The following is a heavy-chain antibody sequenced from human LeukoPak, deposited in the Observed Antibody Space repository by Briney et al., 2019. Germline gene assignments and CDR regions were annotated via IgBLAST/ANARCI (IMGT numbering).Heavy chain of an antibody. CDR3: ARGRWFDP. V-gene: IGHV4-34*01. J-gene: IGHJ5*02. CDR2: INHSGST. Sequence: SETLSLTCAVYGGSFSGYYWSWIRQPPGKGLEWIGEINHSGSTNYNPCLKSRVTISVDTSKNQFSLKLSSVTAADTAVYYCARGRWFDPWGQGTLVTVSS. CDR1: GGSFSGYY.